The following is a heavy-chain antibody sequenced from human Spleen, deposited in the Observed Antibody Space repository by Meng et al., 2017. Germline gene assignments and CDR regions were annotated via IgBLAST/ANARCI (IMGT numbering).Heavy chain of an antibody. V-gene: IGHV4-34*01. CDR1: GGSFSDYY. D-gene: IGHD4-11*01. CDR2: INHSGST. Sequence: VPLTQGGAGLLKPSETLSLTCAVSGGSFSDYYWSWIRQPPGKGLEWIGEINHSGSTNYNPSLESRATISVDTSQNNLSLKLSSVTAADSAVYYCARGPTTMAHDFDYWGQGTLVTVSS. CDR3: ARGPTTMAHDFDY. J-gene: IGHJ4*02.